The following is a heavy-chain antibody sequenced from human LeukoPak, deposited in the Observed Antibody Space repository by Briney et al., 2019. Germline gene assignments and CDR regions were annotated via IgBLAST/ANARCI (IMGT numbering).Heavy chain of an antibody. J-gene: IGHJ5*02. V-gene: IGHV1-69*13. D-gene: IGHD5-24*01. Sequence: ASVKVSCKASGRTFSSYAISWVRQAPGQGLEWMGGIVPIFGTANYAQKFQGRVTTTADESTSTAYMELSSLRSEDTAVYYCARDNSVRDEAWWFNPWGQGTLVTVSS. CDR3: ARDNSVRDEAWWFNP. CDR2: IVPIFGTA. CDR1: GRTFSSYA.